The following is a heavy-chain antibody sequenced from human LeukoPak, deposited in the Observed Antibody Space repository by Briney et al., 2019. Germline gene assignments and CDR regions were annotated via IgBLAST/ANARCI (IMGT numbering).Heavy chain of an antibody. D-gene: IGHD6-13*01. J-gene: IGHJ4*02. CDR3: AKDSSSWYFDY. CDR1: GFTFSTFA. V-gene: IGHV3-23*01. CDR2: ISGSGGAP. Sequence: TGGSLRLSCAASGFTFSTFAMSWVRQAPGKGLEWVSAISGSGGAPYYTDSVKGRFTISRDNSKNTLYLQMNSLRAEDTAVYYCAKDSSSWYFDYWGQGTLVTVSS.